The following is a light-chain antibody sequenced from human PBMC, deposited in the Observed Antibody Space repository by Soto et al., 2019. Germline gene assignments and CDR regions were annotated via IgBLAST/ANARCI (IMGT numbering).Light chain of an antibody. CDR2: GAS. J-gene: IGKJ2*01. Sequence: EIVLTQSPGTLSLSPGERANLSCRASQSVSSSKLAWHQQKPGQVPRLLIYGASTRAAGIPDRFSGSGSGTDFTLTISSLEPEDFAVYYCQQYGGSPLYTFGQGTKLEI. CDR1: QSVSSSK. CDR3: QQYGGSPLYT. V-gene: IGKV3-20*01.